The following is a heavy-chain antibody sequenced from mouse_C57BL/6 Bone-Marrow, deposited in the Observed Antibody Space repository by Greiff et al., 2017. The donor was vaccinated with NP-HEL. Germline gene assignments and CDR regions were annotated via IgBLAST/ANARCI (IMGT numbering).Heavy chain of an antibody. V-gene: IGHV1-62-2*01. CDR2: FYPGGGSI. Sequence: QVQLQQSGAELVKPGASVKLSCKASGYTFTEYTIHWVKQRSGQGLEWIGWFYPGGGSIKYNEKFKDKATLTANKSSSTVYMELSKLTAEDSAVYFCAKHEEGPYFDYWGQGTTLTVSS. J-gene: IGHJ2*01. CDR3: AKHEEGPYFDY. CDR1: GYTFTEYT.